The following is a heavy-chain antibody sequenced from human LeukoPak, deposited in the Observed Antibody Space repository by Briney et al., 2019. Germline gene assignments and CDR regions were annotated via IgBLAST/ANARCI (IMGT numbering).Heavy chain of an antibody. CDR3: ARDLPEQKYSSGWYREGDWFDP. Sequence: SETLSLTCTVSGGSISSYYWSWIRQPAGKGLEWIGRIYTSGSTNYNPSLKSRVTISVDKSKNQFSLKLSSVTAADTAVYCCARDLPEQKYSSGWYREGDWFDPWGQGTLVTVSS. D-gene: IGHD6-19*01. J-gene: IGHJ5*02. CDR1: GGSISSYY. V-gene: IGHV4-4*07. CDR2: IYTSGST.